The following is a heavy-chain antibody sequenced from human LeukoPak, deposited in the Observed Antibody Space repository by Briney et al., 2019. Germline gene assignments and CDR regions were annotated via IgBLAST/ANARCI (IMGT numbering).Heavy chain of an antibody. V-gene: IGHV3-23*01. CDR3: AKASTVLNPIDS. Sequence: HPGGSLRLSCAASGFTFSTYAMTWVRQAPGKGLEWVSAISPIGSRTYYADSVKGRFTISRDNSKNTLYLQMNSLRAGDTAIYYCAKASTVLNPIDSWGQGTLVTVSS. D-gene: IGHD5/OR15-5a*01. CDR1: GFTFSTYA. CDR2: ISPIGSRT. J-gene: IGHJ4*02.